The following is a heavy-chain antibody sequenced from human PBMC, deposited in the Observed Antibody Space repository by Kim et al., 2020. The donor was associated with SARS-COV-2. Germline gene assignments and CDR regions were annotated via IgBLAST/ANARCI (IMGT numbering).Heavy chain of an antibody. J-gene: IGHJ4*02. Sequence: GGSLRLSCAASGFTFSDYYMNWIRQAPGKGLEWVAYISSSGTTIYYADSVKGRFTISRDNGKNSVYLQMNSLRAEDTAMYYCARDLHSSGGKFSQFDYWGQGTLATVS. CDR2: ISSSGTTI. CDR3: ARDLHSSGGKFSQFDY. V-gene: IGHV3-11*01. D-gene: IGHD6-19*01. CDR1: GFTFSDYY.